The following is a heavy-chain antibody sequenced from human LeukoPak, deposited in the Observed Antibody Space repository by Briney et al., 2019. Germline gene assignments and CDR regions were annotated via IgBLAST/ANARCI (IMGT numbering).Heavy chain of an antibody. D-gene: IGHD2-2*01. J-gene: IGHJ6*02. CDR2: IYHSGST. CDR3: ARLLWAPAAPDYYYYYGMDV. CDR1: GGSISSGGYS. V-gene: IGHV4-30-2*01. Sequence: SQTLSLTCAVSGGSISSGGYSWSWIRQPPGKGLEWIGYIYHSGSTYYNPSLKSRVTISVDRSKNQFSLKLSSVTAADTAVYYCARLLWAPAAPDYYYYYGMDVWGQGTTVTVSS.